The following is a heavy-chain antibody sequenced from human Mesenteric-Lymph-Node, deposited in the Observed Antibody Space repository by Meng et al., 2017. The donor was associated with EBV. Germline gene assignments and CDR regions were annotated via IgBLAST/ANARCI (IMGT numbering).Heavy chain of an antibody. CDR3: ARVKPSIWFGELFYYFDY. V-gene: IGHV4-34*01. CDR1: GESFSGFY. D-gene: IGHD3-10*01. J-gene: IGHJ4*02. Sequence: QVHLRQWGSGLLKPLVTLSLTCVVYGESFSGFYWSGVRQAPGKGLEWIGEMNNGGTSNYNPSLESRVTISVDPSKNQFSLNLRSVTAADTAVYYCARVKPSIWFGELFYYFDYWGPGSLVTVSS. CDR2: MNNGGTS.